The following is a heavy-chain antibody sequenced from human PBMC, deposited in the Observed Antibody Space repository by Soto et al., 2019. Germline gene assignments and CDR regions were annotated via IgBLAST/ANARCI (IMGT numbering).Heavy chain of an antibody. CDR3: ARLGEGAAAVNAEYFQH. CDR2: IYYSGST. J-gene: IGHJ1*01. D-gene: IGHD6-13*01. Sequence: QLQLQESGPGLVKPSETLSLTCTVSGGSISSSSYYWGWIRQPPGKGLEWIGSIYYSGSTYYNPSLKSRVTLSVDTSKNQFSLKLSSVTAADTAVYYCARLGEGAAAVNAEYFQHWGQGTLVTVSS. V-gene: IGHV4-39*01. CDR1: GGSISSSSYY.